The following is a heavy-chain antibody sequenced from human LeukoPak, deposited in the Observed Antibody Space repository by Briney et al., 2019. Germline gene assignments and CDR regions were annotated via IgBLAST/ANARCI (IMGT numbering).Heavy chain of an antibody. J-gene: IGHJ5*02. D-gene: IGHD4-17*01. CDR3: ARAHDYGVLGGP. V-gene: IGHV4-59*01. CDR1: GGSFSGYY. Sequence: SETLSLTCTVFGGSFSGYYWSWIRQPPGKGLEWIGYIYYSGSTNYNPSLKSRVTISVDTSKNQFSLKLSSVTAADTAVYYCARAHDYGVLGGPWGQGTLVTVSS. CDR2: IYYSGST.